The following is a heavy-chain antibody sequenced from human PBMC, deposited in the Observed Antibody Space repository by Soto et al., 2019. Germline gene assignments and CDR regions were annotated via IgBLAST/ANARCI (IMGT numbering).Heavy chain of an antibody. J-gene: IGHJ6*01. CDR1: GGSIISSSGY. CDR2: IYYSGST. V-gene: IGHV4-39*07. D-gene: IGHD3-10*01. CDR3: AIYFTMGARTGIFRSGMDV. Sequence: TQPLTCSVSGGSIISSSGYRDRKNKTPGKGLEWIGNIYYSGSTYYNPSLRSRVTISVDTSKNQFSLNLNSVTAADAAVYYCAIYFTMGARTGIFRSGMDVWGQATSVTGSP.